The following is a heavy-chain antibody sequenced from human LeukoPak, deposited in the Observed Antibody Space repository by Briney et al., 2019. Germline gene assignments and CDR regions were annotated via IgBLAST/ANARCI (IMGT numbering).Heavy chain of an antibody. Sequence: QSGGCLRLSCAASGFTFSSYAMSWVRQAPGKGLEWVSAISGSGGSTYYADSVKGRFTISRDNSKNTLYLQMNSLRAEDTGVYYCAKDTRYCSSTSCYTFDYWGQGTLVTVSS. CDR2: ISGSGGST. CDR1: GFTFSSYA. J-gene: IGHJ4*02. D-gene: IGHD2-2*02. CDR3: AKDTRYCSSTSCYTFDY. V-gene: IGHV3-23*01.